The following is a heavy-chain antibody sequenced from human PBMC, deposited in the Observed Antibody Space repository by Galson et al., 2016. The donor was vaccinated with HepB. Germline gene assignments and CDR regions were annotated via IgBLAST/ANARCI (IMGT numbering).Heavy chain of an antibody. J-gene: IGHJ5*02. CDR3: TRVLQWFGERWFDP. Sequence: SLRLSCAVAGLSVSINYMSWARKPPWKGLEWVAVMYSGGGTLYADSVKGRFTISSDNSKNTLYLQMNSLRAEDTAVYYCTRVLQWFGERWFDPWGQGTLVTVSS. D-gene: IGHD3-10*01. CDR1: GLSVSINY. V-gene: IGHV3-53*01. CDR2: MYSGGGT.